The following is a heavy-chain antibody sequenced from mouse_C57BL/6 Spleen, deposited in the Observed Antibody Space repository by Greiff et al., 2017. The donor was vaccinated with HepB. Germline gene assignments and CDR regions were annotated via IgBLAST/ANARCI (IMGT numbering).Heavy chain of an antibody. V-gene: IGHV1-81*01. D-gene: IGHD2-4*01. CDR1: GYTFTSYG. J-gene: IGHJ2*01. Sequence: VQLQQSGAELARPGASVKLSCKASGYTFTSYGISWVKQRTGQGLEWIGEIYPRSGNTYYNEKFKGKATLTADKSSSTAYMELRSLTSEDSAVYFCARRAYYDYDGNYFDYWGQGTTLTVSS. CDR3: ARRAYYDYDGNYFDY. CDR2: IYPRSGNT.